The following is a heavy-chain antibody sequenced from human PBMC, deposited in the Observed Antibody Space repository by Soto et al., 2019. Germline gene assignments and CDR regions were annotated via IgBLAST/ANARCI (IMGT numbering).Heavy chain of an antibody. D-gene: IGHD3-9*01. CDR1: GFTFSDYY. Sequence: GGSLRLSCAASGFTFSDYYMSWIRQAPGKGLEWVSYISSSGSTIYYADSVKGRFTISRDNAKNSLYLQMNSLRAEDTAVYYCARDPGVDILTGYQEYYYYGMDVWGQGTTVTVAS. V-gene: IGHV3-11*01. CDR3: ARDPGVDILTGYQEYYYYGMDV. J-gene: IGHJ6*02. CDR2: ISSSGSTI.